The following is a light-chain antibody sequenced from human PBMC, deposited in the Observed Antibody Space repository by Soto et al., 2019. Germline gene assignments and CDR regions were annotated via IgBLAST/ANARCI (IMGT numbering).Light chain of an antibody. Sequence: QSALTQPASVSGSPGQSITISCTGTSSDVGSYNLVSWYQQHPGKAPKLMIYEGSKWPSGVSNRFSGSKSGNTASLTISGLQAEDEADYYCCSYAGSKSVVFGGGTKLTVL. CDR2: EGS. V-gene: IGLV2-23*01. CDR1: SSDVGSYNL. J-gene: IGLJ2*01. CDR3: CSYAGSKSVV.